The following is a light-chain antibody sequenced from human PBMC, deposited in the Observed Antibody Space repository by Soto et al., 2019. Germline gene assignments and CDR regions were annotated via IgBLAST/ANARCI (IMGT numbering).Light chain of an antibody. CDR2: GAS. V-gene: IGKV3-20*01. CDR1: QNVHSDY. J-gene: IGKJ5*01. CDR3: QQYDSSLIT. Sequence: EILLTQSPGTLSLSPGERATVSCRASQNVHSDYFVWYQQRPGQAPRLLIYGASTRATGIPDRFSGGGSGTDVTLTISRLEPEDFSVYYCQQYDSSLITFGQGTRLDVK.